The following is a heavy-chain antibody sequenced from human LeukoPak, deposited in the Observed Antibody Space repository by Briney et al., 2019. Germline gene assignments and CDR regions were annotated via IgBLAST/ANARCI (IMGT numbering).Heavy chain of an antibody. CDR3: ARMNYYDSILGNWFDP. CDR1: GYTFTSYD. J-gene: IGHJ5*02. D-gene: IGHD3-22*01. V-gene: IGHV1-8*01. CDR2: MSPNSGNT. Sequence: GASVKVSCKASGYTFTSYDINWVRQATGQGLEWIGWMSPNSGNTGYAQKFQGRVTMTRNTSISTAYMELSSLRSEDTAVYYCARMNYYDSILGNWFDPWGQGTLVTVSS.